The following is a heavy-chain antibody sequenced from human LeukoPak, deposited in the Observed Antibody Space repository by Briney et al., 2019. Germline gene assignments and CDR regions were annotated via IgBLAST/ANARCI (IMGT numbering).Heavy chain of an antibody. D-gene: IGHD3-22*01. Sequence: GGSLRLSCEASGFTFRDYWMTWVRQAPGKGLEWVAVISYDGSNKYYADSVKGRFTISRDNSKNTLYLQMNSLRAEDTAVYYCARDRGDSSGYYYGFFDYWGQGTLVTVSS. V-gene: IGHV3-30*03. J-gene: IGHJ4*02. CDR2: ISYDGSNK. CDR3: ARDRGDSSGYYYGFFDY. CDR1: GFTFRDYW.